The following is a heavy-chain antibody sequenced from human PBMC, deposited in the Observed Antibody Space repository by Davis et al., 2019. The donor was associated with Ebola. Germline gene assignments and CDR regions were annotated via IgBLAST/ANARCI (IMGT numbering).Heavy chain of an antibody. CDR2: ISYDGSNK. V-gene: IGHV3-30*18. CDR1: GFTFSSYG. CDR3: AKDRMVRGVIPKGYFDY. D-gene: IGHD3-10*01. Sequence: GESLKISCAASGFTFSSYGMHWVRQAPGKGLEWVAVISYDGSNKYYADSVKGRFTISRDNSKNTLYLQMNSLRAEDTAVYYCAKDRMVRGVIPKGYFDYWGQGTLVTVSS. J-gene: IGHJ4*02.